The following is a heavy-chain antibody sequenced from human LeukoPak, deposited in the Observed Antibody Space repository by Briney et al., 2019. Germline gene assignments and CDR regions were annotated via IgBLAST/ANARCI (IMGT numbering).Heavy chain of an antibody. J-gene: IGHJ5*02. CDR1: GGSMNNYY. CDR2: IHYTGAT. CDR3: ARYTGTDSGRWLDP. D-gene: IGHD1-26*01. V-gene: IGHV4-59*01. Sequence: PSKTLSLTCSVSGGSMNNYYWSWIRRPPGRGLEWIGYIHYTGATSYSPSLKSRVTISLDTPKNEFSLKLSSVTAADTAVYYCARYTGTDSGRWLDPWSQGTLVTVSS.